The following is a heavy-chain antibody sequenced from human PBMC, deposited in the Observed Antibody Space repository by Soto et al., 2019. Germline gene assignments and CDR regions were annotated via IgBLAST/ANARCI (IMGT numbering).Heavy chain of an antibody. V-gene: IGHV3-48*02. J-gene: IGHJ6*02. D-gene: IGHD6-6*01. CDR1: GFTFSTYS. CDR3: ARGGSSSDNGMDV. Sequence: EVKPVESGGDLVQPGGSLRLSCAAYGFTFSTYSMNWVRQAPGKGLEWVSYISSRSYTIYYVDSVKGRFTISRDNAKNSLYLQMNSLRDEDTAVYYCARGGSSSDNGMDVWGQGTTVTVSS. CDR2: ISSRSYTI.